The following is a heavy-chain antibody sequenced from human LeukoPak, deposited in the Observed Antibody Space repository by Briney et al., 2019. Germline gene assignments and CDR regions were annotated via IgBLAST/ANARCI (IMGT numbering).Heavy chain of an antibody. D-gene: IGHD3-10*01. CDR2: ISGSGGST. CDR1: GFTFSSYA. CDR3: ASFHYYGSGAYYLSY. Sequence: QAGGSLRLSCAASGFTFSSYAMSWVRQAPGKGLEWVSAISGSGGSTYYADSVKGRFTISRDNSKNTLYLQMSSLRAEDTAVYFCASFHYYGSGAYYLSYWGQGTLVTVSS. J-gene: IGHJ4*02. V-gene: IGHV3-23*01.